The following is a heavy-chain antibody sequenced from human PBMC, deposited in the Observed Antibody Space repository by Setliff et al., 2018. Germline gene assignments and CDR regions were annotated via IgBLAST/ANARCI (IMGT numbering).Heavy chain of an antibody. CDR1: GYSFSISW. D-gene: IGHD3-10*01. V-gene: IGHV5-51*01. CDR2: IYPGDSHDI. J-gene: IGHJ4*02. Sequence: ESLKISCKDSGYSFSISWIGWVRQMPGKGLDWMGIIYPGDSHDIRHNPSFQGQVTISADKSISTAYLQWSSLKASDTAIYYCVRAGSGIGGDLDYRGQGTLVTVSS. CDR3: VRAGSGIGGDLDY.